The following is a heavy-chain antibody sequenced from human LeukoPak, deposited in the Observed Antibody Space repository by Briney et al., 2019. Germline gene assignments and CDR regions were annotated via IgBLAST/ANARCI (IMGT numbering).Heavy chain of an antibody. D-gene: IGHD2-15*01. CDR2: ISYDGSNK. CDR1: GFTFSSYG. CDR3: AKVGGGHDY. Sequence: GRSPRLSCAASGFTFSSYGMHWVRQAPGKGLEWVAVISYDGSNKYYADSVKGRFTISRDNSKNTLYLQMNSLRAEDTAVYYCAKVGGGHDYWGQGTLVTVSS. V-gene: IGHV3-30*18. J-gene: IGHJ4*02.